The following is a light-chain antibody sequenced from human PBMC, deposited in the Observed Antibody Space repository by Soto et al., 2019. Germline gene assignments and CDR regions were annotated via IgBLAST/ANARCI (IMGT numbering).Light chain of an antibody. V-gene: IGKV1-39*01. CDR1: ESIANY. CDR3: QQSYISPYT. CDR2: AAS. J-gene: IGKJ2*01. Sequence: DIQMTQSPSSLAVSVGDRVTITCRASESIANYLNWDQQKPGKAPNLLIYAASDLQSGVPSRFSGSGSGTDFTLTISSLQTEDFATYFCQQSYISPYTFGQGTKLDI.